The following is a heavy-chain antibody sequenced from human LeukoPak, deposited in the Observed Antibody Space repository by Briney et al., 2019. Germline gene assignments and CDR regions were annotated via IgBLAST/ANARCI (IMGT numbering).Heavy chain of an antibody. CDR2: IYPGDSDT. V-gene: IGHV5-51*01. J-gene: IGHJ4*02. Sequence: GGSLEISCQGSGFTFASYWIAWVRQLPGKGLEWMGIIYPGDSDTRYSPSFQGQVTISADKSITTAYLQWSSLKASDTAMYYCAKHGDTAMPTPMAYWGQGTLVTVSS. CDR3: AKHGDTAMPTPMAY. CDR1: GFTFASYW. D-gene: IGHD5-18*01.